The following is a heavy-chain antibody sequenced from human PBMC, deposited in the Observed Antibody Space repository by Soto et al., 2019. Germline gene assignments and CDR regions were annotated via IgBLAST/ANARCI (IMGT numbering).Heavy chain of an antibody. J-gene: IGHJ4*02. V-gene: IGHV4-30-2*01. CDR3: ATYTAFAKYYFDY. Sequence: SETLSLTCAVSGVSITTNGYSWSWIRQPPGKGLEWIGYIYPSGTIFYNPSLNSRVTISADTSNNRFSLKLTSVTAANTAVYFCATYTAFAKYYFDYWGRGTLVTVS. CDR1: GVSITTNGYS. CDR2: IYPSGTI. D-gene: IGHD3-16*01.